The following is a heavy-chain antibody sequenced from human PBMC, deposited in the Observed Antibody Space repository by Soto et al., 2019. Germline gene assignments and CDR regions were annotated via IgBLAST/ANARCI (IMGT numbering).Heavy chain of an antibody. CDR1: GFTSTGYI. V-gene: IGHV3-21*06. J-gene: IGHJ4*02. Sequence: GGSLKLALVPCGFTSTGYIMNWGRQAPGKGLEWVSSISSTTNYIYYGDSMKGRFTISRDNAKNSLYLEMNRLRAEDTAVYYCARESEDLTSNFDYWGQGTLVTVSS. CDR2: ISSTTNYI. CDR3: ARESEDLTSNFDY.